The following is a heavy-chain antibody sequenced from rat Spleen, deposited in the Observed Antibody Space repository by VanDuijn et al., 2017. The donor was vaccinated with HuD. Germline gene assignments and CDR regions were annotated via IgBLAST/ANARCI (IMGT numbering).Heavy chain of an antibody. CDR1: GFSLTNYH. J-gene: IGHJ2*01. D-gene: IGHD1-12*01. CDR3: ARANRDSYAHFDH. CDR2: ISGGGRT. Sequence: QVQLKESGPGLVQPSQTLSLTCTVSGFSLTNYHISWVRQPPGKGLEWIAAISGGGRTNYNSFFKSRLSISRDTSKSQVLLKMNSLQPEDTATYYCARANRDSYAHFDHWGQGVMVTVSS. V-gene: IGHV2S12*01.